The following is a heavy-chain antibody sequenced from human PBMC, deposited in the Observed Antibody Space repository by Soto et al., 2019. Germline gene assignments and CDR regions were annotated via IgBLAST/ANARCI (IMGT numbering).Heavy chain of an antibody. V-gene: IGHV3-21*01. CDR1: EFSFYDSD. CDR2: ISSGGSFM. Sequence: EVQLVESGGGLVEPGGSLRLSCTGSEFSFYDSDMTWVRQAPGKGLEWVSSISSGGSFMFYAESFKGRFTISRNNAKNSLFLQMNSLRVEDTSIYYCARKHSSDATGYDYFDSWGQGTLVTVSS. D-gene: IGHD3-3*01. CDR3: ARKHSSDATGYDYFDS. J-gene: IGHJ4*02.